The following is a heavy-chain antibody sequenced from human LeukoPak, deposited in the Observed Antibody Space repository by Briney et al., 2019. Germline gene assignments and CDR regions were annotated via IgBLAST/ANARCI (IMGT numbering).Heavy chain of an antibody. V-gene: IGHV3-21*01. J-gene: IGHJ4*02. D-gene: IGHD1-26*01. CDR2: ISSSSSYI. CDR3: ARDRGGAKFDY. CDR1: GFTFSSYA. Sequence: GGSLRLSCAASGFTFSSYAMSWVRQAPGKGLEWVSSISSSSSYIYYADSVKGRFTISRDNAKNSLYLQMNSLRAEDTAVYYCARDRGGAKFDYWGQGTLVTVSS.